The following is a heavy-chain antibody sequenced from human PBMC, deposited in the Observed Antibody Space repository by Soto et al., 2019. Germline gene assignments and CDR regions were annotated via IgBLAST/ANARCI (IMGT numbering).Heavy chain of an antibody. CDR3: AGEVCSGGSCYDY. CDR2: IIPIFGTA. D-gene: IGHD2-15*01. V-gene: IGHV1-69*13. J-gene: IGHJ4*02. CDR1: GGTFSSYA. Sequence: SVKVSCKASGGTFSSYAISWVRQAPGQGLEWMGGIIPIFGTANYAQKFQGRVTITADESTSTAYMGLSSLRSEDTAVYYCAGEVCSGGSCYDYSGQGTLVTVSS.